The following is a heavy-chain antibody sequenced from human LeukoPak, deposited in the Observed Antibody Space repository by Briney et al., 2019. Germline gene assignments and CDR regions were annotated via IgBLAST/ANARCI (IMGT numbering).Heavy chain of an antibody. CDR3: ATVAHCSSTSCYSLNYYYGMDV. J-gene: IGHJ6*02. V-gene: IGHV1-18*01. D-gene: IGHD2-2*01. CDR1: GYTFTSYG. Sequence: ASVKVSCKASGYTFTSYGISWVRQAPGQGLEWMGWISAYNGNTNYAQELQGRVTMTTDTSTSTAYMELRSLRSDDTAVYYCATVAHCSSTSCYSLNYYYGMDVWGQGTTVTVSS. CDR2: ISAYNGNT.